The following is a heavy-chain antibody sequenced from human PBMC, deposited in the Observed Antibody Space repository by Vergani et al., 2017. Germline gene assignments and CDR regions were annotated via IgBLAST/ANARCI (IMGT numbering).Heavy chain of an antibody. CDR1: GYSISSGYY. CDR3: ARGLGATGHFDY. Sequence: QVQLQESGPGLVKPSETLSLTCTVSGYSISSGYYWGWIRQPPGKGLEWIGIIYHSGSTYYNPSLKSRVTISVDTSKNQFSLRLSSVTAADTAVYYCARGLGATGHFDYWGQGTLVTVSS. J-gene: IGHJ4*02. V-gene: IGHV4-38-2*02. D-gene: IGHD1-26*01. CDR2: IYHSGST.